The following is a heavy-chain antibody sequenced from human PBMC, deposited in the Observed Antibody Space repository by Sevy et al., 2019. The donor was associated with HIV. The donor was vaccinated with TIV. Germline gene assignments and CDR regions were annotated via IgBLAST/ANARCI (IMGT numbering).Heavy chain of an antibody. CDR2: ISYDGGNK. V-gene: IGHV3-30-3*01. Sequence: GGSLRLSCAASGFTFSMYAIKWVRQAPGKGLEWVALISYDGGNKYHADSVKGRFTNSNDNSKNTLYLQMNSLGAEDTAVYYCARVNSFDGDYVGGDYWGQGTLVTVSS. D-gene: IGHD4-17*01. CDR3: ARVNSFDGDYVGGDY. CDR1: GFTFSMYA. J-gene: IGHJ4*02.